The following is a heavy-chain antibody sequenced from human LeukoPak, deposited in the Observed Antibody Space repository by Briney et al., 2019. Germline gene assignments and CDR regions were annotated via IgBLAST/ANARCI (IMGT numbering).Heavy chain of an antibody. J-gene: IGHJ6*03. CDR3: ARDQSSSWSNYYYMDV. Sequence: ASVTVSCKASGYTFISYAMNWVRQAPGQGREWMGWINTNTGNPTYAQGFTGRFVFSLDTSVSTAYLQISSLKAEDTAVYYCARDQSSSWSNYYYMDVWGKGTTVTVS. V-gene: IGHV7-4-1*02. CDR1: GYTFISYA. CDR2: INTNTGNP. D-gene: IGHD6-13*01.